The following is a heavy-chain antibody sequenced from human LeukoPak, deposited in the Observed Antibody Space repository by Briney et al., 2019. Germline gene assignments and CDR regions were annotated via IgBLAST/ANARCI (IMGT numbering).Heavy chain of an antibody. Sequence: PSETLSLTCTVSGGSISSYYWSWIRQPPGKGQEWIGYIYYSGSTNYNPSLKSRVTISVDTSKNQFSLKLSSVTAADTAVYYCAREGGYSSGWKGNWFDPWGQGTLVTVSS. D-gene: IGHD6-19*01. V-gene: IGHV4-59*01. CDR2: IYYSGST. CDR3: AREGGYSSGWKGNWFDP. CDR1: GGSISSYY. J-gene: IGHJ5*02.